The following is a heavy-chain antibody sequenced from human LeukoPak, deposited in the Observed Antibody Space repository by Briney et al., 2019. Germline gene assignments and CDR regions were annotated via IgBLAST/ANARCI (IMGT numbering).Heavy chain of an antibody. V-gene: IGHV3-11*01. D-gene: IGHD3-3*01. Sequence: GGSLRLSRAAPGFTFSDYYMSWIRQAPGKGLEWVSYISSSGSTIYYADSVKGRFTISRDNAKNSLYLQMNSLRAEDTAVYYCARASEWPNNWFDPWGQGTLVTVSS. J-gene: IGHJ5*02. CDR1: GFTFSDYY. CDR3: ARASEWPNNWFDP. CDR2: ISSSGSTI.